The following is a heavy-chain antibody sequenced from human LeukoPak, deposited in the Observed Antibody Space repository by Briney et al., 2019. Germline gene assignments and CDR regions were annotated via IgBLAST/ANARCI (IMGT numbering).Heavy chain of an antibody. D-gene: IGHD5-18*01. J-gene: IGHJ4*02. CDR1: GFTFSSYS. CDR3: ARKDRLGYSYGQGPFDF. Sequence: PGGSLRLSCAASGFTFSSYSMNWVRQAPGKGLEWVSSISSSGSYIYYADSVKGRFTISRDNAKNSLYLQMNSLRAEDTAVYYCARKDRLGYSYGQGPFDFWGRGTLVTVSS. CDR2: ISSSGSYI. V-gene: IGHV3-21*01.